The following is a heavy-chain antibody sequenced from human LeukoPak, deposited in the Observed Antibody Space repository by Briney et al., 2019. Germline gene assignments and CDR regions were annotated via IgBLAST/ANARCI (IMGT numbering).Heavy chain of an antibody. CDR3: TTDRPWHDILTGYSAFDY. CDR1: GFTFRNAW. Sequence: RGSLRLSCAASGFTFRNAWMSWVRQAPGKGLEWVGRIKSKSDGGTTDYAAPVKGRFTISRNDSKNTLYLQMNSLKTEDTAVYYCTTDRPWHDILTGYSAFDYWGQGTLVTVSS. J-gene: IGHJ4*02. D-gene: IGHD3-9*01. CDR2: IKSKSDGGTT. V-gene: IGHV3-15*01.